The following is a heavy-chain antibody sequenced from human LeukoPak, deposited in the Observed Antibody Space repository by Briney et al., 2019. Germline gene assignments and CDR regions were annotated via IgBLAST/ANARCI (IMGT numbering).Heavy chain of an antibody. J-gene: IGHJ4*02. V-gene: IGHV1-46*01. D-gene: IGHD6-25*01. CDR2: INPRGGST. CDR1: GYTFTSYF. CDR3: ARVGITAATADN. Sequence: ASVKVSCKASGYTFTSYFMHWVRQAPGQGPEWMGIINPRGGSTDYAQKFQGRVTMTSDTSTSTVYMELNSLRSEDTAVYFCARVGITAATADNWGQGTLVIVSS.